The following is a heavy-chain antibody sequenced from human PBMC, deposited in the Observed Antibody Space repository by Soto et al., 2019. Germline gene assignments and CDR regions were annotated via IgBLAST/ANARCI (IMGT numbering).Heavy chain of an antibody. CDR2: INPSGGST. V-gene: IGHV1-46*01. J-gene: IGHJ5*02. D-gene: IGHD2-21*02. CDR1: GYTFTSYY. CDR3: AREERLYCGGDCHGWFDT. Sequence: GASVKVSCKASGYTFTSYYMHWVRQAPGQGLEWMGIINPSGGSTSYAQKFQGRVTMTRDTSTSTVYMELSSLRSEDTAVYYCAREERLYCGGDCHGWFDTWGQGTLVTVSS.